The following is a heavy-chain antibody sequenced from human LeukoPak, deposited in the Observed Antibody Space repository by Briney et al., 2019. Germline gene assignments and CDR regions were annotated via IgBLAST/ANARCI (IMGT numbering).Heavy chain of an antibody. Sequence: GVSLRLSCAASGFTSSSYWMHWVRHVPGKGLVWVSRISGGGTARNYADSVKGRFTISRDDAKNTVDLQMNSLRGEDTAVYYCVRGRGSYGWFDPWGQGTLVTVSS. CDR2: ISGGGTAR. V-gene: IGHV3-74*01. J-gene: IGHJ5*02. CDR1: GFTSSSYW. D-gene: IGHD3-10*01. CDR3: VRGRGSYGWFDP.